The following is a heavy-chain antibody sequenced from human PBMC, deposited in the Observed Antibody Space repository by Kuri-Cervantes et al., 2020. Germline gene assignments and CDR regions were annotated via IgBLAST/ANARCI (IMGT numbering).Heavy chain of an antibody. Sequence: GESLKISCATSGFTFSSYWMNWVRQAPGKGLERVGNINREGGEKYYLDSVKGRFIISRDNAKNSLFLQMNSLRAEDTALYYCARDTDGGFSWSYWGQGTLVTVSS. D-gene: IGHD4-23*01. CDR1: GFTFSSYW. CDR3: ARDTDGGFSWSY. V-gene: IGHV3-7*01. CDR2: INREGGEK. J-gene: IGHJ4*02.